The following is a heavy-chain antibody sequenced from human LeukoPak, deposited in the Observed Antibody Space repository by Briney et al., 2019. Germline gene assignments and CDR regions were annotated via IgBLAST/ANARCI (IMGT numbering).Heavy chain of an antibody. J-gene: IGHJ4*02. V-gene: IGHV3-7*01. CDR2: IKQDGSEK. D-gene: IGHD3-22*01. CDR1: GFTFSSYW. CDR3: ARAASNSSGYYYVYYFDY. Sequence: QSGGSLRLSCAASGFTFSSYWMSWVRQAPGKGLEWVANIKQDGSEKYYVDSVKGRFTISRDNAKNSLYLQMNSLRAEDTAVYYCARAASNSSGYYYVYYFDYWGQGTLVTVSS.